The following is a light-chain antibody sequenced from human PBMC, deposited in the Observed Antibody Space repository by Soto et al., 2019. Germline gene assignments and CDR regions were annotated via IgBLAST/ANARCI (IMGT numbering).Light chain of an antibody. CDR1: QSISTN. CDR3: QQYHDWPRT. Sequence: EIVMTQSPATLSVSPGERATLSCRASQSISTNLAWYQHNPGQAPKLLIYYASTRATGVPVTFSGSGSGTEFTLTISSLQSEDSALYYCQQYHDWPRTFGGGTKVEIK. J-gene: IGKJ4*01. CDR2: YAS. V-gene: IGKV3-15*01.